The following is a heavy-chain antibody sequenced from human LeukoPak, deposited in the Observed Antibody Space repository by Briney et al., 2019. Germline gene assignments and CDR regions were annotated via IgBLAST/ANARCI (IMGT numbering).Heavy chain of an antibody. V-gene: IGHV1-69*06. CDR3: ARDHRDGYNLYFWDY. Sequence: ASVKVSCKASGGTFSSYAISWVRQAPGQGLEWMGGIIPIFGTANYAQKFQGRVTITADKSTSTAYMELSSLRSEDTAVYYCARDHRDGYNLYFWDYWGQGTLVTVYS. D-gene: IGHD5-24*01. J-gene: IGHJ4*02. CDR1: GGTFSSYA. CDR2: IIPIFGTA.